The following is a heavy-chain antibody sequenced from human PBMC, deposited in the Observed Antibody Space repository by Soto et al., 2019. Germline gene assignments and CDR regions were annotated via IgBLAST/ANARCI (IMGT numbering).Heavy chain of an antibody. V-gene: IGHV1-2*02. J-gene: IGHJ4*02. CDR2: VSPNSGGT. D-gene: IGHD3-10*01. CDR1: GYTFTGFY. Sequence: ASVKVSCKTSGYTFTGFYIHWVRQAPGQGLEWMGWVSPNSGGTGYAQRFQGRVTMTRDTSVTSAYMELSSLRSDDTAVYYCARLRGVIIETVDYWGQGTLVTVSS. CDR3: ARLRGVIIETVDY.